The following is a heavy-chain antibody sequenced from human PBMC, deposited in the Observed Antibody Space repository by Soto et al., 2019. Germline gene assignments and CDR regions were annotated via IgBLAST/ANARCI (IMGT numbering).Heavy chain of an antibody. D-gene: IGHD4-17*01. J-gene: IGHJ4*02. CDR1: GFTFSSYS. CDR2: ISSSSSTI. Sequence: EVQLVESGGGLVQPGGSLRLSCAASGFTFSSYSMNWVRQAPGKGLEWVSYISSSSSTIYYADSVKGRFTISRDNAKNSLYLQMNCLRAEDTDVYYCARDRNYGLVDYWGQGTLVTVSS. V-gene: IGHV3-48*01. CDR3: ARDRNYGLVDY.